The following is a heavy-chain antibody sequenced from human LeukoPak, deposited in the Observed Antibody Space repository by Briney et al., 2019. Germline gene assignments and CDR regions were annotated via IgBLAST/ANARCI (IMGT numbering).Heavy chain of an antibody. CDR3: AREGHDYGDYGPDAFDI. D-gene: IGHD4-17*01. Sequence: SVKVSCKASGGTSSSYAISWVRQAPGQGLEWMGGIIPIFGTANYAQKFQGRVTITADESTSTAYMELSSLRSEDTAVYYCAREGHDYGDYGPDAFDIWGQGTMVTVSS. J-gene: IGHJ3*02. V-gene: IGHV1-69*01. CDR2: IIPIFGTA. CDR1: GGTSSSYA.